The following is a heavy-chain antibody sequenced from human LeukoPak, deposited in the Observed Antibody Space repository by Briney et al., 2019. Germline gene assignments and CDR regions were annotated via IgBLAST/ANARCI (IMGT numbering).Heavy chain of an antibody. CDR1: GYTFTSYG. CDR3: ARVYGGSSAGRSFDY. D-gene: IGHD1-26*01. CDR2: ISAYNGNT. Sequence: ASVKVSCKASGYTFTSYGISWVRQAPGQGLEWMGWISAYNGNTNYAQKLRGRATMTTDTSTNTAYMDLRSLTSDDTAVYYCARVYGGSSAGRSFDYWGQGTLVTVSS. V-gene: IGHV1-18*01. J-gene: IGHJ4*02.